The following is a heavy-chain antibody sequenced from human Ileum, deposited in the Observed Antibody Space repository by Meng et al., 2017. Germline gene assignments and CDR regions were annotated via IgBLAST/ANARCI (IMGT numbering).Heavy chain of an antibody. CDR2: IYWDDDK. Sequence: QITLKETGPALVKSTQTLTLTSNFSGFSLATSGVSVAWIRQPPGEALEWLALIYWDDDKRYSPSLKNRLAITKDTSKNQVVLTMTNMDPMDTGTYYCAHSPQGYFDYWGPGTLVTVSS. CDR1: GFSLATSGVS. V-gene: IGHV2-5*02. J-gene: IGHJ4*02. CDR3: AHSPQGYFDY.